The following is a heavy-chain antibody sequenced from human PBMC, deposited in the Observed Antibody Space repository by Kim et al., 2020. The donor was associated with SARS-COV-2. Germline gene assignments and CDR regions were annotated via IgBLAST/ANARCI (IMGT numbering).Heavy chain of an antibody. J-gene: IGHJ4*02. D-gene: IGHD6-13*01. V-gene: IGHV3-23*01. CDR1: GFTFSSYA. CDR2: ISGSGTST. Sequence: GGSLRLSCAASGFTFSSYAMSWVRQAPGKGLQWVSAISGSGTSTYYADSVKGRFTISRDNSKNTLYLQMNSLRADDTAVYYCEKQSEAAARGYFDYWGQGTLVTVSS. CDR3: EKQSEAAARGYFDY.